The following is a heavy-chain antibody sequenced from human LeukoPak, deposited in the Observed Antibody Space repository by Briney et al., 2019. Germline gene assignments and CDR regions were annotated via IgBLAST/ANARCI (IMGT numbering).Heavy chain of an antibody. CDR3: AREEIYYDSSGYYYGPYFDY. CDR1: GYTFTSYY. V-gene: IGHV1-46*01. J-gene: IGHJ4*02. CDR2: INPSGGRT. D-gene: IGHD3-22*01. Sequence: GASVKVSCKASGYTFTSYYMHWVRQAPGQGLEWMGTINPSGGRTNYAQKFQGRVTMTRDTSTSAVYMELSSLRSEDTAVCYCAREEIYYDSSGYYYGPYFDYWGQGTLVTVSS.